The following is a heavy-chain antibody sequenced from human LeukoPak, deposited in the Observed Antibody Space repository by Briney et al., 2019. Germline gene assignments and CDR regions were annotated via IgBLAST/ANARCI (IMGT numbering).Heavy chain of an antibody. J-gene: IGHJ4*02. CDR1: GGSINSHY. Sequence: PSETLSLTCIVSGGSINSHYWNWIRQPPGNELEWIGYVYHTGNTNYNPSLKTRVTISVDTSRTQFSLQLDSVTAADTAVYYCARAGLDSSGQHPHDYWGQGTLVTVSS. CDR3: ARAGLDSSGQHPHDY. D-gene: IGHD3-22*01. CDR2: VYHTGNT. V-gene: IGHV4-59*11.